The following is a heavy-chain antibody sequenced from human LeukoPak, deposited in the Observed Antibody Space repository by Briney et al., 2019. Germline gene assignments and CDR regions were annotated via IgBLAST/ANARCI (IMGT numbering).Heavy chain of an antibody. CDR3: ARPLPSGCFDY. J-gene: IGHJ4*02. V-gene: IGHV4-39*01. CDR2: IYYSGST. Sequence: SETLSLTCTVSGGSISSSSYYWGWIRQPPGKGLEWIGSIYYSGSTYYNPSLKSRVTISVDTSKNQFSLKLSSVTAADTAVYYCARPLPSGCFDYWGQGTLVTVSS. CDR1: GGSISSSSYY.